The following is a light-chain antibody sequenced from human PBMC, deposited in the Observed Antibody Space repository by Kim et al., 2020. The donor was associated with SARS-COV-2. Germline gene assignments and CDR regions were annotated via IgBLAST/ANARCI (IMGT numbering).Light chain of an antibody. CDR1: KWGDKY. CDR2: QDR. J-gene: IGLJ2*01. CDR3: QAWDSSTVG. Sequence: VSQGKTASTPCSGDKWGDKYAGGYQQKPGKSPVLVIKQDRERPSGIPERFAGANSGNTATLTISGTKAMDEADYYCQAWDSSTVGFGGGTQLTVL. V-gene: IGLV3-1*01.